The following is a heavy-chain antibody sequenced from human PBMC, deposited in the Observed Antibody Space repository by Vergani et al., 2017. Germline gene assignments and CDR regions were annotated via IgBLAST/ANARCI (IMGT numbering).Heavy chain of an antibody. CDR2: INPNSGGT. D-gene: IGHD6-13*01. J-gene: IGHJ5*02. V-gene: IGHV1-2*02. CDR1: GYTLTGYY. Sequence: QVQLVQSGAEVKKPGASVKVSCKGSGYTLTGYYMHWVRQAPGQGLEWMGWINPNSGGTNYAQKFQGRVTMTRDTSISTAYMELSRLRSDDTAVYYCARVLDRVSSWFNWFDPWGQGTLVTVSS. CDR3: ARVLDRVSSWFNWFDP.